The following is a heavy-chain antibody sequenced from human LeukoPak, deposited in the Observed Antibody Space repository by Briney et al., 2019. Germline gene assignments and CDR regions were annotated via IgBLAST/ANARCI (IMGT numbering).Heavy chain of an antibody. D-gene: IGHD1-1*01. CDR2: ISGSGDIM. CDR1: GFTFSHYA. Sequence: GGSLRLSCAASGFTFSHYAMSWVRQAPGKGLEWVSVISGSGDIMYYAGSVKGRFTISRDNSENTLYLQLNTLRAEDTAVYYCARGVHNRYFDYWGQGTLVTVSS. J-gene: IGHJ4*02. CDR3: ARGVHNRYFDY. V-gene: IGHV3-23*01.